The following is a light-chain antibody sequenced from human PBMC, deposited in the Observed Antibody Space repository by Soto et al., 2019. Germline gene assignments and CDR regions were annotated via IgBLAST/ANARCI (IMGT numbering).Light chain of an antibody. CDR2: SAS. V-gene: IGKV1-9*01. CDR1: QGISSY. Sequence: IQLTQSASSLSASVGDRVTITCRASQGISSYLAWYQQKPGKPPKLLIYSASTLQSGVPSRFSGGGSGTDFTLTISSLQPEDFATYYCQQFKIYPLTFGGGTKVDI. CDR3: QQFKIYPLT. J-gene: IGKJ4*01.